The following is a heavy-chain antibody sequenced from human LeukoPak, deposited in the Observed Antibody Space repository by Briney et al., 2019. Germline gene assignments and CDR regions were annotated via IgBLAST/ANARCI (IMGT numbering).Heavy chain of an antibody. V-gene: IGHV4-30-4*08. J-gene: IGHJ4*02. CDR3: AAIRGYSHAAGY. CDR1: GGSISSGDYY. CDR2: IYYSGST. Sequence: SQTLSLTCTVSGGSISSGDYYWSWIRQPPGKGLEWIGYIYYSGSTYYNPSLKSRVTISVDTSKNQFSLKLSSVTAADTAVYYWAAIRGYSHAAGYWGQGTLVTVSS. D-gene: IGHD5-18*01.